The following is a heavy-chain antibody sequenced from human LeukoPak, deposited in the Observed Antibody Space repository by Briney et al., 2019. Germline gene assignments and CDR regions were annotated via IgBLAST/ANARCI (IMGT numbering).Heavy chain of an antibody. CDR3: ARVPETTVPETGDY. J-gene: IGHJ4*02. CDR2: IIPIPGIA. D-gene: IGHD4-17*01. CDR1: GGTFSSYA. V-gene: IGHV1-69*04. Sequence: SVKVSCKASGGTFSSYAISWVRQAPGQGLEWMGRIIPIPGIANYAQKFQGRVTITADKSTSTAYMELSSLRSEDTAVYYCARVPETTVPETGDYWGQGTLVTVSS.